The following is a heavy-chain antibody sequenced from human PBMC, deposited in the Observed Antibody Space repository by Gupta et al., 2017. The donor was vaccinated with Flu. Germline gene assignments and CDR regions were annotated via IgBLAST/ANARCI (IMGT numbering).Heavy chain of an antibody. CDR3: ARDRADTAMGTSNAFDV. V-gene: IGHV3-30*03. D-gene: IGHD5-18*01. Sequence: QVQLVQSGGGVVQPGRSLRLSCEASGFPFSHFGMYWVRQAPGRGLEWVGLISYDGSAKKYADSVKGRFTISRDNSRNTLYLLMDSLRPDDTAVYFCARDRADTAMGTSNAFDVWGQGTMVTVSS. J-gene: IGHJ3*01. CDR1: GFPFSHFG. CDR2: ISYDGSAK.